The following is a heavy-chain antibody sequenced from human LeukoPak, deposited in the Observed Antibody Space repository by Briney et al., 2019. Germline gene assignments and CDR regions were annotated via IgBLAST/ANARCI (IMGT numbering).Heavy chain of an antibody. V-gene: IGHV3-74*03. Sequence: QSGGSLRLSCGATGFTISSYWMHWVRQAPGKGLVWVSRINGDGSSTTYADSVKGRFTISRDNAKNTLYLQMNSLRAEDTAVYYCAKGRTTVVDYWGQGTLVTVSS. CDR2: INGDGSST. D-gene: IGHD4-23*01. CDR3: AKGRTTVVDY. J-gene: IGHJ4*02. CDR1: GFTISSYW.